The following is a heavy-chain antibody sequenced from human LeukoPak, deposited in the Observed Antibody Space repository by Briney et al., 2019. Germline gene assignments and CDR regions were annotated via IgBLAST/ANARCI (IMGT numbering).Heavy chain of an antibody. CDR1: GYTFTGYY. Sequence: GASVKVSCKASGYTFTGYYMHWVRQTTGQGLEWMGWINPNSGGTNYAQKFQGRVTMTRDTSISTAYMELSRLRSDDTAVYYCARGHCSSTSCKGWFDPWGQGTLVTVSS. CDR3: ARGHCSSTSCKGWFDP. CDR2: INPNSGGT. V-gene: IGHV1-2*02. J-gene: IGHJ5*02. D-gene: IGHD2-2*01.